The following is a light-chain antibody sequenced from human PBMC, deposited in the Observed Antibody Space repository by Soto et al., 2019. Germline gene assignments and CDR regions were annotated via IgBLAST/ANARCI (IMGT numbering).Light chain of an antibody. CDR3: QQSYSFPA. J-gene: IGKJ1*01. Sequence: DIQMTQSPSSVPASVGDRVTITCRASQDISSWLAWYQQKPGRAPKLLIYAASSLQGGVPSRFSGSGSGTDFTLTISSLQPEDFASYYCQQSYSFPAFGQVTKVEIK. V-gene: IGKV1-12*01. CDR2: AAS. CDR1: QDISSW.